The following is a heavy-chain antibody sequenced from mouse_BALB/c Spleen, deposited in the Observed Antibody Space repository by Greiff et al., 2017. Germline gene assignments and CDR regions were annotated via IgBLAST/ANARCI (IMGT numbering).Heavy chain of an antibody. J-gene: IGHJ1*01. CDR1: GDSITSGY. CDR2: ISYSGST. CDR3: ARENYGSSYWYFDV. Sequence: EVQLQESGPSLVKPSQTLSLTCSVTGDSITSGYWNWIRKFPGNKLEYMGYISYSGSTYYNPSLKSRISITRDTSKNQYYLQLNSVTTEDTATYYCARENYGSSYWYFDVWGAGTTVTVSS. V-gene: IGHV3-8*02. D-gene: IGHD1-1*01.